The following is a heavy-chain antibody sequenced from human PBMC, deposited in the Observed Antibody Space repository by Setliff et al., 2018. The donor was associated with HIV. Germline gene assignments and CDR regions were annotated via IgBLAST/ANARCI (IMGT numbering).Heavy chain of an antibody. D-gene: IGHD4-17*01. J-gene: IGHJ3*01. V-gene: IGHV1-46*01. Sequence: GASVKVSCKASGYTFTNYYIHWVRQAPGQGLEWMGLINPSGGKTSYAKKFQGRLTMTRDTSRSTVYMELSSLRSEDTAMYYCARGQASNDYGVSFWGQGTMVTVSS. CDR1: GYTFTNYY. CDR2: INPSGGKT. CDR3: ARGQASNDYGVSF.